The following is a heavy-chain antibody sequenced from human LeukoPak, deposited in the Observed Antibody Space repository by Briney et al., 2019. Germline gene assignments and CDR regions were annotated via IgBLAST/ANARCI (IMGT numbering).Heavy chain of an antibody. CDR1: GYSFTSYW. CDR2: IYPGDSDT. D-gene: IGHD1-26*01. J-gene: IGHJ6*03. CDR3: ARRSSGSYSVGGYYYYMDV. Sequence: RLGESLKISCKGSGYSFTSYWIGWVRQMPGKGLEWMGIIYPGDSDTRYSPSFQGQVTISADKSISTAYLQWSSLKASDTAMYYCARRSSGSYSVGGYYYYMDVWGKGTTVTVSS. V-gene: IGHV5-51*01.